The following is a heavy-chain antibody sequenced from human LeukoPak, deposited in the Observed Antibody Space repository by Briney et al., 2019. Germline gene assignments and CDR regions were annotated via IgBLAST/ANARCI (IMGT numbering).Heavy chain of an antibody. V-gene: IGHV1-2*02. D-gene: IGHD2-2*01. CDR1: GYTFTGYY. J-gene: IGHJ6*02. CDR2: INPNSGGT. Sequence: ASVKVFCKASGYTFTGYYMHWVRQAPGQGLEWMGWINPNSGGTNYAQKFQGRVTMTRDTSISTAYMELSRLRSDDTAVYYCARVGYCSSTSCSDPYYYYGMDVWGQGTTVTVSS. CDR3: ARVGYCSSTSCSDPYYYYGMDV.